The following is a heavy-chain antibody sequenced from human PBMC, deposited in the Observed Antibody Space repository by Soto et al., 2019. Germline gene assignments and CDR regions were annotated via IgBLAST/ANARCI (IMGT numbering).Heavy chain of an antibody. V-gene: IGHV1-18*01. CDR2: ISAYNGNT. CDR3: ARAYCSSTIFYLNLYILWGYYYDMDF. CDR1: RFRMTCNA. J-gene: IGHJ6*03. Sequence: RFRMTCNAVSSVHQSPRQGLEWMGCISAYNGNTTYAQKLQGRVIMTTDTSTSTAYMELRSLRSDDTAVYYCARAYCSSTIFYLNLYILWGYYYDMDFLVKGTTVTVSS. D-gene: IGHD2-2*01.